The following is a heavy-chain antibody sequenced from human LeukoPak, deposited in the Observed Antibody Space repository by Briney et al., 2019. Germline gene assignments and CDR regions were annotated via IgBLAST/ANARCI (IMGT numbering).Heavy chain of an antibody. CDR3: AREGHLWFGELGALNIRYYYYYYMDV. CDR2: ISAYNGNT. CDR1: GYTFTSYG. V-gene: IGHV1-18*01. Sequence: GASVKVSCKASGYTFTSYGISWVRQAPGQGLEWMGWISAYNGNTNYAQKLQGRVTMTTDTSTSTAYMELRSLRSDDTAVYYCAREGHLWFGELGALNIRYYYYYYMDVWGKGTTVTISS. J-gene: IGHJ6*03. D-gene: IGHD3-10*01.